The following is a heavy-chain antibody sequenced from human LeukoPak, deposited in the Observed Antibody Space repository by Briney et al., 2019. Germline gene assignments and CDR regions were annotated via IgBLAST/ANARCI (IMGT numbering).Heavy chain of an antibody. D-gene: IGHD2-15*01. CDR3: ARFKQRSGGSWTYFDY. V-gene: IGHV4-59*08. CDR1: GGSISSHY. CDR2: IYYTGST. J-gene: IGHJ4*02. Sequence: PSETLSLTCTVSGGSISSHYWSWIRQPPGKGLEWIGYIYYTGSTNYNPSLKSRVTISVDTSKNQFSLKLSSVTAADTAVYYCARFKQRSGGSWTYFDYWGQGTLVTVSS.